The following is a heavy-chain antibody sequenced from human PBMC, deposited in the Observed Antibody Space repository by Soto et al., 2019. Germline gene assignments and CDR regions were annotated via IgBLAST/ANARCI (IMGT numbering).Heavy chain of an antibody. CDR1: GFTFSRYA. CDR3: ARESIVGASFDY. CDR2: ILYDGSNK. J-gene: IGHJ4*02. V-gene: IGHV3-30-3*01. D-gene: IGHD1-26*01. Sequence: GGSLRLSCEASGFTFSRYALHWVRQAPGKGLEWVAVILYDGSNKYNADSVKGRFTISRDNPKNTLYLQMNSLRAEDTAVYYCARESIVGASFDYWGQGTLVTVSS.